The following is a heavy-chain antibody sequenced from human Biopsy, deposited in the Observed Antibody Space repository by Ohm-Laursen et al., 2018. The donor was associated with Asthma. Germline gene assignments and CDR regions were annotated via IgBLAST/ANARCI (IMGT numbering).Heavy chain of an antibody. CDR1: GGTFSSDA. D-gene: IGHD2-21*01. J-gene: IGHJ4*02. Sequence: SSVKVSCKASGGTFSSDAISWVRQAPGQGLEWMGGIMPIFGTPNYAQKFQHRLTITADDSTTTVYMELSSLKLEDTAVYFCARSYCGGGCYSPFDYWGQGSLVTVSS. CDR2: IMPIFGTP. V-gene: IGHV1-69*01. CDR3: ARSYCGGGCYSPFDY.